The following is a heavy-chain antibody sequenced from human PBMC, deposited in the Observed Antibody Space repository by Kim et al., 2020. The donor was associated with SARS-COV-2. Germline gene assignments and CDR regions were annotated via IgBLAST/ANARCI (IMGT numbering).Heavy chain of an antibody. CDR3: ARSPWGFYSDYYYGMDV. V-gene: IGHV3-30*07. D-gene: IGHD4-4*01. J-gene: IGHJ6*02. Sequence: VKGRFTISRDNSKNTLYLHMNSLRAEDTAVYYCARSPWGFYSDYYYGMDVWGQGTTVTVSS.